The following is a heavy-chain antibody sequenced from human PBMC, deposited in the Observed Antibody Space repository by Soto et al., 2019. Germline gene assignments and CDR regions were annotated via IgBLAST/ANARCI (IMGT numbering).Heavy chain of an antibody. CDR2: INPSGGST. CDR1: GYTFTSHY. D-gene: IGHD2-21*02. CDR3: ARDFGDYRWFDP. V-gene: IGHV1-46*01. Sequence: GASVKVSCKASGYTFTSHYMHWVRQAPGQGLEWMVIINPSGGSTSYAQKFQGRVTMTRDTSTSTVYMELSSLRSEDTAVYYCARDFGDYRWFDPWGQGTLVTVSS. J-gene: IGHJ5*02.